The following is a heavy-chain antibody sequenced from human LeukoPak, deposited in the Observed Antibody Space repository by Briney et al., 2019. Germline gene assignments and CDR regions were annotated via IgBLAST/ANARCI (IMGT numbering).Heavy chain of an antibody. CDR2: ISGSGSSI. CDR1: GFTFSSYA. Sequence: GGSLRLSCAASGFTFSSYAMSWVRQAPGKGLEWVSTISGSGSSIYYADSVKGRFTISRDNSKNTLYLQMNSLRVEDTAVYYCAKSILMTTVTTYYFDYWGQGTLVTVSS. D-gene: IGHD4-17*01. CDR3: AKSILMTTVTTYYFDY. J-gene: IGHJ4*02. V-gene: IGHV3-23*01.